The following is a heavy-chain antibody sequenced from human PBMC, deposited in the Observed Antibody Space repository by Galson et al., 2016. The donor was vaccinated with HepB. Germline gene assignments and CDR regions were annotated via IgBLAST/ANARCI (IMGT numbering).Heavy chain of an antibody. CDR1: GASISGTTYY. D-gene: IGHD6-19*01. CDR3: ATGIVVAGKVYYHYMDV. Sequence: SETLSLTCTVSGASISGTTYYWGWIRQPPGRGLEWIGSIYHTESTNYNPSLESRVTISVDTAKNHLTLSLNSVTAADTAVYYCATGIVVAGKVYYHYMDVWGKGTSVTVSS. V-gene: IGHV4-39*01. J-gene: IGHJ6*03. CDR2: IYHTEST.